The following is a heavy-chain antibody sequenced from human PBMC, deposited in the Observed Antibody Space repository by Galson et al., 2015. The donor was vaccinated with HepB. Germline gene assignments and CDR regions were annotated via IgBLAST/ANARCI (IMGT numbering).Heavy chain of an antibody. CDR3: ARALGSPSSY. Sequence: SLRLSCAVSGLTFSNYWMSWVRQAPGEGLEWVANIKQDGNEKYYVDSVKGRFTISRDNAKNSLYLQMNSLRAEDTAVYYCARALGSPSSYWGQGTLVTVSS. J-gene: IGHJ4*02. D-gene: IGHD7-27*01. CDR1: GLTFSNYW. V-gene: IGHV3-7*03. CDR2: IKQDGNEK.